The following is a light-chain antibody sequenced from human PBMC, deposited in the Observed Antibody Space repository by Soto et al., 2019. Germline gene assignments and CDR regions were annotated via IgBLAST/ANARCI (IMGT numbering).Light chain of an antibody. J-gene: IGLJ1*01. Sequence: QSALTQPASVSGSPGQAITISCSGTSSDLGTYNYVSWYQQHPDTPTKLIIYDVRNRPSGVSHRFSGSKSGATVSLIISNLQADDEADYYCFSSTTKISRHVLGTGTKLTVL. CDR1: SSDLGTYNY. V-gene: IGLV2-14*03. CDR3: FSSTTKISRHV. CDR2: DVR.